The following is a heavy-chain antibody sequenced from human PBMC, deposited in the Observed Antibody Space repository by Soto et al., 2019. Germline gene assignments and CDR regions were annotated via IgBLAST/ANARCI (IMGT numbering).Heavy chain of an antibody. CDR3: ARACNSNGCYDVFDY. CDR2: IYNSGST. Sequence: PWETLRLTCTASGGTISSYYRSWIRQPPGKGLEWIGRIYNSGSTNYKASLKSRFTISGDKSKNPFSLKLSSVTAADTAVYYCARACNSNGCYDVFDYWGQGTLVTVSS. D-gene: IGHD2-2*01. CDR1: GGTISSYY. V-gene: IGHV4-4*07. J-gene: IGHJ4*02.